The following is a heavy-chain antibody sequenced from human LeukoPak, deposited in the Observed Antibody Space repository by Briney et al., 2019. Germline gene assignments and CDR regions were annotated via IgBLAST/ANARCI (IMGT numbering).Heavy chain of an antibody. Sequence: SETLSLTCDVSGGSITQTNYWTWVRQPPGKGLEWIGEVNLQGSTNYNPSLMRRVAISVDTSANHVSLQLTSVTAADTAVYYCARRMYGSSLDYWGQGTLVTVPS. D-gene: IGHD6-6*01. J-gene: IGHJ4*02. CDR2: VNLQGST. V-gene: IGHV4-4*02. CDR1: GGSITQTNY. CDR3: ARRMYGSSLDY.